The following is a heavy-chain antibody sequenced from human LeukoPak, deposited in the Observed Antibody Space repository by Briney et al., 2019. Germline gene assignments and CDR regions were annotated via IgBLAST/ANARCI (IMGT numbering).Heavy chain of an antibody. Sequence: GGSLRLSCAASGFTFSSYGMHWVRQAPGKGLEWVAVIWYDGSNKYYADSVKGRFTISRDNSKNTLYLQMNSLRAEDTAVYYCAREDEESWFDPWGQGTLVTVSS. J-gene: IGHJ5*02. CDR2: IWYDGSNK. V-gene: IGHV3-33*01. CDR1: GFTFSSYG. D-gene: IGHD3-10*01. CDR3: AREDEESWFDP.